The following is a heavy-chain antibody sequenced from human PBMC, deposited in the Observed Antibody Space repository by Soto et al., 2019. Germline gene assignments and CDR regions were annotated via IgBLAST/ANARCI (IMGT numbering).Heavy chain of an antibody. CDR2: TYHSGTT. Sequence: PSATQSLTWSVFGDYINKSHCWSWVRQTPGKGLEWIGETYHSGTTNYNPSLKTRVTISIDKSKNQFSLKMNCVTAEDTAVYYCAKKVKNGPAGGPNGFDPWGQGTLVTVSS. J-gene: IGHJ5*02. CDR1: GDYINKSHC. CDR3: AKKVKNGPAGGPNGFDP. V-gene: IGHV4-4*02. D-gene: IGHD3-10*01.